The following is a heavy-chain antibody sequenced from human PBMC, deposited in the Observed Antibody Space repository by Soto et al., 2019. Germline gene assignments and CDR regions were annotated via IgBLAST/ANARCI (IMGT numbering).Heavy chain of an antibody. V-gene: IGHV3-23*01. CDR1: GFTFSSYA. D-gene: IGHD2-2*01. Sequence: GGSLRLSCAASGFTFSSYAMSWVRQAPGKGLEWVSAISGSGGSTYYADSVKGRFTISRDNSKNTLYLQMNSLRAEDTAVYYCRHLYQLLQNDYWGQGTLVTVSS. J-gene: IGHJ4*02. CDR3: RHLYQLLQNDY. CDR2: ISGSGGST.